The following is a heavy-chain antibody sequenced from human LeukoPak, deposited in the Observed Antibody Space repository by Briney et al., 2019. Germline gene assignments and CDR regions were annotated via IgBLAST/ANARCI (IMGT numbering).Heavy chain of an antibody. CDR2: ISSSGSTI. CDR1: GFTFSSYE. J-gene: IGHJ4*02. CDR3: ARDHYGDYSLDY. Sequence: PGGSLRLSCAASGFTFSSYEMNWVRQAPGKGLEWVSYISSSGSTIYYADSVKGRFTISRDNAKNSLYLKMNSLRAEDTAVYYCARDHYGDYSLDYWGQGTLVTVSS. V-gene: IGHV3-48*03. D-gene: IGHD4-17*01.